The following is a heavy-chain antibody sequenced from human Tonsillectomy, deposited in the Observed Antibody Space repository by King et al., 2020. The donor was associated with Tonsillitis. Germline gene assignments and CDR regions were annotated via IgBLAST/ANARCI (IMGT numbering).Heavy chain of an antibody. CDR1: GGSISSSSYY. D-gene: IGHD3-22*01. V-gene: IGHV4-39*07. Sequence: QLQESGPGLVKPSETLSLTCTVSGGSISSSSYYWGWIRQPPGKGLEWIGSIYYSGSTYYNPSLKSRVTISVDTSKNQFSLKLSSVTAADTAVYYCARLTAPYYYDSSGYAFDIWGQGTMVTVSS. CDR2: IYYSGST. CDR3: ARLTAPYYYDSSGYAFDI. J-gene: IGHJ3*02.